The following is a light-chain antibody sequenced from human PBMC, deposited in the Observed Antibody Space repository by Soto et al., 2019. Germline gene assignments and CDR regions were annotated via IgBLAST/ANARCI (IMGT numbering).Light chain of an antibody. CDR2: DAS. CDR3: QHYGGLWT. Sequence: DIQMTQSPSTLSASVGDRVTITCRARETISRWLAWYQQKPGKAPQVLIFDASNLESGVPSRFRGSGSGTEFSLTITSLQPDDFATYYCQHYGGLWTFGQGTKV. CDR1: ETISRW. J-gene: IGKJ1*01. V-gene: IGKV1-5*01.